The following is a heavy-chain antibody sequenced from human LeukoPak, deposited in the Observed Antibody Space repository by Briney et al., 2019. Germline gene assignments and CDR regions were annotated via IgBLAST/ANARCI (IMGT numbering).Heavy chain of an antibody. V-gene: IGHV3-23*01. CDR3: VKGRISEDGLDF. Sequence: GGSLRLSCAASGFTFSRSAMTCVRQTPGKGLDWVSSISSSGNTYYAGSVKGRFTISRDNSKNMLYLQMNSLRAEDTAVYYCVKGRISEDGLDFWGQGTLVTVSS. CDR1: GFTFSRSA. D-gene: IGHD6-13*01. CDR2: ISSSGNT. J-gene: IGHJ4*02.